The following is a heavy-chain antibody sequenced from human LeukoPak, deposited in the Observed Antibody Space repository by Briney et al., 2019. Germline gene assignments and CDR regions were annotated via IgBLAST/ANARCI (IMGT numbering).Heavy chain of an antibody. CDR2: ISGSGGST. V-gene: IGHV3-23*01. D-gene: IGHD5-18*01. CDR1: GFTFSSYA. Sequence: GGSLRLSCAASGFTFSSYAMSWVRQAPGKGLEWVSGISGSGGSTYYADSVKGRFTISRDNSKNTLSLQMNSLRAEDTAVYYCAKLIGYSSRWFDPWGQGTLVTVSS. J-gene: IGHJ5*02. CDR3: AKLIGYSSRWFDP.